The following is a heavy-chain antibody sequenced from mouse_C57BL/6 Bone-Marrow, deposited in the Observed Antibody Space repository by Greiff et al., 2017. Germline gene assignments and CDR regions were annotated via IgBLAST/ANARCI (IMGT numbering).Heavy chain of an antibody. V-gene: IGHV6-3*01. CDR1: GFTFSNYW. Sequence: EVKVEESGGGLVQPGGSMKLSCVASGFTFSNYWMNWVRQSPEKGLEWVAQIRLKSDNYATPYAESVKGRFTIPRDDSKSSVYLQMNNLRAEDTGIYYCTVYGSSYRWFAYWGQGTLVTVSA. CDR3: TVYGSSYRWFAY. CDR2: IRLKSDNYAT. J-gene: IGHJ3*01. D-gene: IGHD1-1*01.